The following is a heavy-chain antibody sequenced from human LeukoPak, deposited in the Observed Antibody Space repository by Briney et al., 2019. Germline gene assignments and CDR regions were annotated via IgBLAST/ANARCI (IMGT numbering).Heavy chain of an antibody. CDR3: ARGSRQRRDGLTGIFDN. J-gene: IGHJ4*02. CDR1: GFIFSSYD. CDR2: VSSSSSTI. Sequence: GGSLRLPCAASGFIFSSYDMNWVRQAPGKGLEWVSYVSSSSSTIHYADSVKGRFTISRDNAKNSLYLQMSILRAEDTAVYYCARGSRQRRDGLTGIFDNWGQGTLVTVSS. V-gene: IGHV3-48*03. D-gene: IGHD5-24*01.